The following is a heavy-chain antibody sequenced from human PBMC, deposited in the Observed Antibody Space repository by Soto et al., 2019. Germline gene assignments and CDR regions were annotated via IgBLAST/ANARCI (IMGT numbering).Heavy chain of an antibody. J-gene: IGHJ5*02. CDR3: ARVASGSYDWFDP. V-gene: IGHV3-74*03. Sequence: EVQLVESGGGLVHPGGSLRLSCAASKFTFSRYWMHWVRQTPGTGLMWVSRINTDGSRTTYADSGKGRVTISSDNAKNTVFQDMNSLRAEDTAVYYCARVASGSYDWFDPWGQGTLVTVSS. CDR2: INTDGSRT. D-gene: IGHD1-26*01. CDR1: KFTFSRYW.